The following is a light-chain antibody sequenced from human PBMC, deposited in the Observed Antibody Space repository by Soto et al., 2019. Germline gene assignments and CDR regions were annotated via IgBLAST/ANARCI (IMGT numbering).Light chain of an antibody. J-gene: IGKJ2*01. CDR2: NVS. CDR3: QQYNTLNT. Sequence: EIAMTQSPATLSVSPGQRATLSCRANQNVNSNLAWYQQKPGHAPSLLMYNVSTRATGFPARFSGSGSGTDSTLTISSLQSEDSAIYYCQQYNTLNTFGQGTKLEIK. V-gene: IGKV3-15*01. CDR1: QNVNSN.